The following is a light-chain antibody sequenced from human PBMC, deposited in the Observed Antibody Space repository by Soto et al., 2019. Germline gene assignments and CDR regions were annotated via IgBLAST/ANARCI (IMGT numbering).Light chain of an antibody. V-gene: IGKV3-11*01. J-gene: IGKJ1*01. CDR1: QSVSSY. CDR3: QPRSNWPSWT. Sequence: EIVLTQSPATLSLSPGERATLSCRASQSVSSYLAWYQQKPGQAPRLLIYDASNRATGIPARFSGSGSGTDFTLTISSLEPEDFAVYYCQPRSNWPSWTFGQGTKVDI. CDR2: DAS.